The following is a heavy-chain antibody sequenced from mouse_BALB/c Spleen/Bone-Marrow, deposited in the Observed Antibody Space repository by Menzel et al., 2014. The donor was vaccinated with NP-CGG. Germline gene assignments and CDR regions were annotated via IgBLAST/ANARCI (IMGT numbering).Heavy chain of an antibody. CDR3: ALLYGNYDY. CDR2: IDPANGNT. V-gene: IGHV14-3*02. Sequence: EVMLVESGAELVKPGASVKLSCTASGFNIKDTYMHWVKQRPEQGLEWIGRIDPANGNTKYDPKFQGKATITADTSSNTAYLQLSSLTSVDTAVYYCALLYGNYDYWGQGTTLTVSS. J-gene: IGHJ2*01. CDR1: GFNIKDTY. D-gene: IGHD2-10*02.